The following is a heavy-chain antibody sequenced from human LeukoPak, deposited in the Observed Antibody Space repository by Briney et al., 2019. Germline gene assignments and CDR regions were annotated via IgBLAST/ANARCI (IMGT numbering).Heavy chain of an antibody. J-gene: IGHJ4*02. CDR2: ISSGGSNI. V-gene: IGHV3-48*03. CDR1: GFTFNDYE. Sequence: PGGSLRLSCAASGFTFNDYEMNWVRQAPGKGLEWVSKISSGGSNIYYADSVKGRFTISRDNTKNSLYLQMNALRAEDTAVYYCARDPRWRFDYWGQGTLVTVSS. D-gene: IGHD3-16*02. CDR3: ARDPRWRFDY.